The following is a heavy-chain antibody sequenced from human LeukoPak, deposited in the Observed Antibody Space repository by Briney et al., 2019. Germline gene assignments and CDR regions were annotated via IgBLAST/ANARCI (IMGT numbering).Heavy chain of an antibody. D-gene: IGHD4-11*01. V-gene: IGHV1-3*01. CDR3: ARDNFSTYPGLNYFDY. CDR2: TNVGNDYT. J-gene: IGHJ4*02. Sequence: ASVKVSCKASGYTFTHYAVHWVRQAPGQRLEWMGWTNVGNDYTESSQKFQDRLTITSDTTATTVYMELSSLRSEDTAVYYCARDNFSTYPGLNYFDYWGQGSLVTVSS. CDR1: GYTFTHYA.